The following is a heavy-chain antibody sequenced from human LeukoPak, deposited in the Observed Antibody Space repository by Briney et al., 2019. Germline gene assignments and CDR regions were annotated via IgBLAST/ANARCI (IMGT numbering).Heavy chain of an antibody. D-gene: IGHD6-13*01. CDR1: GFTFSSYW. V-gene: IGHV3-74*01. J-gene: IGHJ3*02. Sequence: GGSLRLSCAASGFTFSSYWMHWVRQAPGKGLVWVSRINSDGSSTSYADSVKGRFTISRDNAKNTLYLQMNSLRAEDTAVYYCASPCIAAAGTFAFDIWGQGTMVTVSS. CDR3: ASPCIAAAGTFAFDI. CDR2: INSDGSST.